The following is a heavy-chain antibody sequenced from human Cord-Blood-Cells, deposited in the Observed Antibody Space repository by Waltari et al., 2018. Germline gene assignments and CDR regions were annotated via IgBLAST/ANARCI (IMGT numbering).Heavy chain of an antibody. D-gene: IGHD3-22*01. J-gene: IGHJ6*03. V-gene: IGHV4-34*01. CDR1: GGSFSGYY. Sequence: QVQLQQWGAGLLKPSETLSLTCAVYGGSFSGYYWSWIRQPPGQGLEWIGEINHSGSTNYNPSLKSRVTISVDTSKNQFSLKLSSVTAADTAVYYCARRRLYDSSGYYYYYYYMDVWGKGTTVTVSS. CDR2: INHSGST. CDR3: ARRRLYDSSGYYYYYYYMDV.